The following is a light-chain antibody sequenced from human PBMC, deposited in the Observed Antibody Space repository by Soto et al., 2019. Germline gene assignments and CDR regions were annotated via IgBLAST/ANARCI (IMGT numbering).Light chain of an antibody. CDR1: SSDVGGYNY. CDR3: SSYTSSSTPLYV. CDR2: EVS. Sequence: QSALTQPASVSGSPGQSITISCTGTSSDVGGYNYVSWYQQHPGKAPKLMIYEVSNRPSGASNRFSGSKSGNTASLTISGLQAEDEADYYCSSYTSSSTPLYVFGTGTKVTVL. J-gene: IGLJ1*01. V-gene: IGLV2-14*01.